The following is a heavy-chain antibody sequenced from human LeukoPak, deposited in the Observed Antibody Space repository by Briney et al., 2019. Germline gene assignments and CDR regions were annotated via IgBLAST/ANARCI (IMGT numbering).Heavy chain of an antibody. D-gene: IGHD5-12*01. Sequence: ASVKVSCKASGYTFTGYYMHWVRQAPGQGLEWMGWINPNSGGTNYAQKFQGRVTMTRDMSTSTVYMELSSLRSDDTAVYYCARGRLATVDYWGQGTLVTVSS. CDR2: INPNSGGT. V-gene: IGHV1-2*02. J-gene: IGHJ4*02. CDR3: ARGRLATVDY. CDR1: GYTFTGYY.